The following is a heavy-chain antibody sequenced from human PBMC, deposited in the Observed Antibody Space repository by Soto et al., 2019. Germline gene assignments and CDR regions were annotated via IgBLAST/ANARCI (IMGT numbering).Heavy chain of an antibody. CDR3: ASAKDIAYCGGDCYGGAFDI. V-gene: IGHV1-45*02. CDR2: ITPFNGNT. D-gene: IGHD2-21*02. J-gene: IGHJ3*02. Sequence: GASVKAFCKASGYKFTYRYLHWVRQAPGQAFTSMGWITPFNGNTNYAQKFQDGVTITRDRSMSTAYMELSSLRSEDTAMYYCASAKDIAYCGGDCYGGAFDIWGQGTMVTVSS. CDR1: GYKFTYRY.